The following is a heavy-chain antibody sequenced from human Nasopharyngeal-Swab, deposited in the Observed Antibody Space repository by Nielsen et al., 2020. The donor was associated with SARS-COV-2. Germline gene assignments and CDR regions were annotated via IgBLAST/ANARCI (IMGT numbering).Heavy chain of an antibody. CDR3: ARDTGFGYYYDSSGYYDY. D-gene: IGHD3-22*01. Sequence: GEALKISCAASGFTFSSYWMSWVSQAPGKGMEWVANIKQDGSEKYYVDSVKGRFTISRDNAKNSLYLQMNSLRAEDTAVYYCARDTGFGYYYDSSGYYDYWGQGTLVTVSS. CDR2: IKQDGSEK. J-gene: IGHJ4*02. CDR1: GFTFSSYW. V-gene: IGHV3-7*01.